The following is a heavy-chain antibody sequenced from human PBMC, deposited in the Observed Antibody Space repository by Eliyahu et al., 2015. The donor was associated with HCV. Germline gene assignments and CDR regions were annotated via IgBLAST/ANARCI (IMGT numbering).Heavy chain of an antibody. Sequence: QVQLQQWGAGLLKPSETLSLTXXVYXGSFXDXYWNXIRQPPGKGLXWIGEINHSGSTSYNPSLKSRVTISVDTSKNQFSLKLTSXTAADRALYFCASGEVASRRFASWGQGTLVTVSS. J-gene: IGHJ5*01. CDR2: INHSGST. D-gene: IGHD2-2*01. CDR3: ASGEVASRRFAS. CDR1: XGSFXDXY. V-gene: IGHV4-34*01.